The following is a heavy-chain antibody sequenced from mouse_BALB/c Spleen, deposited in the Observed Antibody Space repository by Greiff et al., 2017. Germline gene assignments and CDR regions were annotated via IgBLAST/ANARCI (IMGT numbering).Heavy chain of an antibody. J-gene: IGHJ4*01. Sequence: EVQRVESGGGLVKPGGSLKLSCAASGFTFSSYTMSWVRQTPEKRLEWVATISSGGSYTYYPDSVKGRFTISRDNAKNTLYLQMSSLTSEDTAMYYCRRAATYGNYAMDYWGQGTSVTVSS. D-gene: IGHD2-1*01. V-gene: IGHV5-6-4*01. CDR1: GFTFSSYT. CDR3: RRAATYGNYAMDY. CDR2: ISSGGSYT.